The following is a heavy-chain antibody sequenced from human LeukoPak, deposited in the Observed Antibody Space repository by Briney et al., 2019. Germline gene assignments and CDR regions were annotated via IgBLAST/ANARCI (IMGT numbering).Heavy chain of an antibody. J-gene: IGHJ4*02. D-gene: IGHD3-16*01. CDR3: AGDLRMGGPWRQFDY. Sequence: PSETLSLTCTVSGASINSYYWSWIRQPPGKGLEWIGYIYYSGSTNNNPSLKSRITISVDTSKNQFSLQLNSLTAADTAVYYCAGDLRMGGPWRQFDYWGQGTLVTVSS. CDR1: GASINSYY. CDR2: IYYSGST. V-gene: IGHV4-59*12.